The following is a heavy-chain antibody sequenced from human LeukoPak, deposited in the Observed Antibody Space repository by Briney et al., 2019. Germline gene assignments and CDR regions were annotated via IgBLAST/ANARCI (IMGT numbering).Heavy chain of an antibody. CDR2: IYTSGST. Sequence: SETLSLTCTVSGGSISSYYWSWIRQPAGKGLEWIGRIYTSGSTNYNPSLKSRVTMSVDTSKNQFSLKLSSVTAADTAVYYCARDSYYYGSGSSPFDYWGQGTLVTVSS. CDR1: GGSISSYY. CDR3: ARDSYYYGSGSSPFDY. V-gene: IGHV4-4*07. D-gene: IGHD3-10*01. J-gene: IGHJ4*02.